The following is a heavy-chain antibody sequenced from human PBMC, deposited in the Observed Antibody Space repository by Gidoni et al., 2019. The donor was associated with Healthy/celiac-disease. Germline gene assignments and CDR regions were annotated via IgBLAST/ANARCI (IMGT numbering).Heavy chain of an antibody. V-gene: IGHV3-30*01. J-gene: IGHJ6*03. CDR1: GFTFSSYA. D-gene: IGHD1-1*01. CDR2: ISYDGSNK. CDR3: ARDGSKTDYYYMDV. Sequence: QVQLVESGGGVVQPGRSLRLSCAASGFTFSSYAMHWVRQAPGKGLEWVAVISYDGSNKYYADSVKGRFTISRDNSKNTLYLQMNSLRAEDTAVYYCARDGSKTDYYYMDVWGKGTTVTVSS.